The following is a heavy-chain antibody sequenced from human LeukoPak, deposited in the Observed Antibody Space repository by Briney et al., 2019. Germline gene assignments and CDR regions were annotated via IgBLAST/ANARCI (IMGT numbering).Heavy chain of an antibody. CDR1: GFTFSSYW. CDR2: ISSSSSYI. V-gene: IGHV3-21*01. D-gene: IGHD6-19*01. Sequence: GGSLRLPCAASGFTFSSYWMHWVRQDPGKGLVWVSSISSSSSYIYYADSVKGRFTISRDNAKNSLYLQMNSLRAEDTAVYYCARSSSGSGFDYWGQGTLVTVSS. CDR3: ARSSSGSGFDY. J-gene: IGHJ4*02.